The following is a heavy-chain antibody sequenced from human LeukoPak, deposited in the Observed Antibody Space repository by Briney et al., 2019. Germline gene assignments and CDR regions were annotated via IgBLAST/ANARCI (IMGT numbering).Heavy chain of an antibody. CDR1: GFTFSSYA. V-gene: IGHV3-23*01. CDR2: ISGSGGST. D-gene: IGHD3-16*01. Sequence: GGSLRLSCAASGFTFSSYAMSWVRQAPGKGLEWVSAISGSGGSTYYADSVKGRFTISRDNSENTLYLQLNSLRAEDTAVYYCAKGGWGTVLDYWGQGTLVTVSP. J-gene: IGHJ4*02. CDR3: AKGGWGTVLDY.